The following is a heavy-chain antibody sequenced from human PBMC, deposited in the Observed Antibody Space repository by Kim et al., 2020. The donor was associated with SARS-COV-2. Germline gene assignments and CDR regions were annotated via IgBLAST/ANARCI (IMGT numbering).Heavy chain of an antibody. V-gene: IGHV3-15*01. Sequence: GGSLRLSCAASGFTFSNAWMSWVRQAPGKGLEWVGRIKSKTDGETTDYAAPVKGRFTISRDDSKITLYLQMNSLKTEDTAVYYCTAGVFVRFGESYYYQGMDVWGQGTTVTVSS. CDR2: IKSKTDGETT. CDR3: TAGVFVRFGESYYYQGMDV. D-gene: IGHD3-10*01. J-gene: IGHJ6*02. CDR1: GFTFSNAW.